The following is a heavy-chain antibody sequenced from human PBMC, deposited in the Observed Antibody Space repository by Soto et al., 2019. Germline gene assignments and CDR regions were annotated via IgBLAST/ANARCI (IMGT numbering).Heavy chain of an antibody. D-gene: IGHD2-2*01. CDR2: IYWDDDE. CDR3: EHRLSEGGSQLLDY. J-gene: IGHJ4*02. CDR1: GFSLSTSGVG. Sequence: QITLKESGPTLVKPTQTLMLTCTFSGFSLSTSGVGVGWIRQPPGKALEWLGIIYWDDDERYNPSLKTRLTITQDTSKNQVVLTMTDMDPVDTATYFCEHRLSEGGSQLLDYWGQGILVTVSS. V-gene: IGHV2-5*02.